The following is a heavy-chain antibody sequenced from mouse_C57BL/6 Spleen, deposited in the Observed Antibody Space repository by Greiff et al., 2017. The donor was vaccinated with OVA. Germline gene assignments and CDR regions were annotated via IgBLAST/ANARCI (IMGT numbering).Heavy chain of an antibody. CDR2: INPNNGGT. J-gene: IGHJ1*03. CDR1: GYTFTDYN. V-gene: IGHV1-18*01. D-gene: IGHD1-1*01. CDR3: ARRGYYGSRGYFDV. Sequence: VQLQQSGPELVKPGASVKIPCKASGYTFTDYNMDWVKQSHGKSLEWIGDINPNNGGTIYNQKFKGKATFTVDKSSSTAYMELRSLTSEDTAVYYCARRGYYGSRGYFDVWGTGTTVTVSS.